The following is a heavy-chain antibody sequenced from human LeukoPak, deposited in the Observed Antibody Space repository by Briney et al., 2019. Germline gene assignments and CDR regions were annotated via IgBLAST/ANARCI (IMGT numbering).Heavy chain of an antibody. CDR2: IHHSETA. V-gene: IGHV4-34*01. Sequence: PSETLSLTCAVYGGSFSGYYWNWIRQPPGKGLEWIGEIHHSETANYNPSPKSRVTISIDTSKNQFSLNLRSVTAADTAVYYCARGPFCTDDSCYENWFDSWGQGSQVTVSS. J-gene: IGHJ5*01. CDR3: ARGPFCTDDSCYENWFDS. D-gene: IGHD3-22*01. CDR1: GGSFSGYY.